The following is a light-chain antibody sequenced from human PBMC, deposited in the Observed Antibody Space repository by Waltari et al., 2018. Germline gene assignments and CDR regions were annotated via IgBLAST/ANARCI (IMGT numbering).Light chain of an antibody. CDR1: TSDGGGY. CDR3: GSYLDNIWL. J-gene: IGLJ3*02. V-gene: IGLV2-14*01. Sequence: QSALTQPASVSGSPGQSITITCTWSTSDGGGYVAWYQQSPGQAPKLILYEVSSRPSGVSTRFSGSKSGNTASLTISRLQADDEADYFCGSYLDNIWLFGGGTKLTVL. CDR2: EVS.